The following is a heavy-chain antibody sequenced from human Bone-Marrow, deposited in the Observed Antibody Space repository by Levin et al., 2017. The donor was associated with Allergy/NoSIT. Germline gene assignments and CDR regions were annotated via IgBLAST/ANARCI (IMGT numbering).Heavy chain of an antibody. CDR3: TRHYYEQSLGKTLNYFDD. D-gene: IGHD3-16*01. CDR2: VYYSGST. J-gene: IGHJ4*02. Sequence: SETLSLTCSVSGGSIRDYYWSWIRQPPGKGLEWIGYVYYSGSTNYNPSSQGRVTMSVDTSQNQFPLKLKTVTGADTAKYFCTRHYYEQSLGKTLNYFDDWGPGTLVTISS. V-gene: IGHV4-59*08. CDR1: GGSIRDYY.